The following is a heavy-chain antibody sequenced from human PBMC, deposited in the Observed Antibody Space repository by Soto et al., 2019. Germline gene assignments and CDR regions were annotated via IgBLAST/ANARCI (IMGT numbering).Heavy chain of an antibody. CDR3: ARDCKGVPPHYYYYMDV. Sequence: SLTCPVSGGAVSGGGYYWSWIRQHPGKGLEWIGYIYYSGSTYYNPSLKSRVTISVDTSKNQFSLKLSSVTAADTAVYYCARDCKGVPPHYYYYMDVWGKGTTVTVSS. CDR1: GGAVSGGGYY. V-gene: IGHV4-31*03. J-gene: IGHJ6*03. D-gene: IGHD2-15*01. CDR2: IYYSGST.